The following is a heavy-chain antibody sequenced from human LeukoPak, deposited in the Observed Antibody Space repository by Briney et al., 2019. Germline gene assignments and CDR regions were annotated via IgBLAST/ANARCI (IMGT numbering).Heavy chain of an antibody. V-gene: IGHV4-34*01. Sequence: SETLSLTCAVYGGSFSGYYWSWIRQPPGKGLEWIGEINHSGSTNYNPSLKSRVTISVDTSKNQFSLKLRSVTAADTGVYYCARHQGWLQWEYWGQGTLVTVSS. J-gene: IGHJ4*02. D-gene: IGHD5-24*01. CDR3: ARHQGWLQWEY. CDR1: GGSFSGYY. CDR2: INHSGST.